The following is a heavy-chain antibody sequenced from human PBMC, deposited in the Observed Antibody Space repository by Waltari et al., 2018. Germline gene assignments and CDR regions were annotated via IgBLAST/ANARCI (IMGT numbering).Heavy chain of an antibody. D-gene: IGHD3-16*01. Sequence: QVQLQQWGAGLLKPSETLSLTCAVYGGSFSGYYWSWIRQPPGKGLEWIGEINHSGSTNYNPSLKSRVTISVDPSKNQFSLKLSSVTAADTAVYYCASMITFGGVIYTWGQGTLVTVSS. J-gene: IGHJ5*02. CDR1: GGSFSGYY. CDR3: ASMITFGGVIYT. V-gene: IGHV4-34*01. CDR2: INHSGST.